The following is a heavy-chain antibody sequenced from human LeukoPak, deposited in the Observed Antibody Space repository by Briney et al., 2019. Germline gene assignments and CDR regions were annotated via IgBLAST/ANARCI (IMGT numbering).Heavy chain of an antibody. Sequence: GASVKVSCRASGGTFSSYAISWVRQAPGQGLEWMGGIIPIFGTANYAQKFQGRVTITADESTSTAYMELSSLRSEDTAVYYCARGITMVPYYGMDVWGKGTTVTVSS. J-gene: IGHJ6*04. V-gene: IGHV1-69*01. CDR3: ARGITMVPYYGMDV. CDR2: IIPIFGTA. D-gene: IGHD3-10*01. CDR1: GGTFSSYA.